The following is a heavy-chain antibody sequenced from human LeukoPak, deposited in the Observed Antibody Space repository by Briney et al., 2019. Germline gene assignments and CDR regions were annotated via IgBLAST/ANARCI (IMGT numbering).Heavy chain of an antibody. CDR3: ARVIAYYYDSSGYFDY. J-gene: IGHJ4*02. Sequence: PSETLSLTCAVYGGSFSGYYRSWIRQPPGKGLEWIGEINHSGSTNYNPSLKSRVTISVDTSKNQFSLKLSSVTAADTAVYYCARVIAYYYDSSGYFDYWGQGTLVTVSS. CDR1: GGSFSGYY. D-gene: IGHD3-22*01. V-gene: IGHV4-34*01. CDR2: INHSGST.